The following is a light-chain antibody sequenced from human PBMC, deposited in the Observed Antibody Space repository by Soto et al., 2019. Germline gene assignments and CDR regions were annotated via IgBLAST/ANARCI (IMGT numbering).Light chain of an antibody. J-gene: IGKJ1*01. Sequence: DIQMTQSPSTLSASVGDRLSITCRASQSISTWLAWFQVKPGKAPKLLIYDAATLQSGVLSRFRGSGSGTEFTVTISSLQPDDFATYYCQQYNSFSRTFGQGTKVEI. CDR1: QSISTW. CDR3: QQYNSFSRT. CDR2: DAA. V-gene: IGKV1-5*01.